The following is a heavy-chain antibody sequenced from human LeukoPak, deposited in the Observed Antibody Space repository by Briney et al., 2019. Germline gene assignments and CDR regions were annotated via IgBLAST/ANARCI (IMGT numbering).Heavy chain of an antibody. CDR3: AKDAGSYYYHMDV. CDR2: ISWDGGST. CDR1: GFTFDDYA. Sequence: GGSLRLSCAASGFTFDDYAMHWVRQAPGKGLEWVSLISWDGGSTYYADSVKGRFTISRDNSKNSLYLQMNSLRAEDTALYYCAKDAGSYYYHMDVWGKGTTVTVSS. J-gene: IGHJ6*03. V-gene: IGHV3-43D*03. D-gene: IGHD3-10*01.